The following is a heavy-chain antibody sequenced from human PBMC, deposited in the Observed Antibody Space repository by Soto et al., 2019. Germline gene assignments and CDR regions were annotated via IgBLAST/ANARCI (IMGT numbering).Heavy chain of an antibody. CDR2: IIPISGTA. CDR1: GDTFSSYA. J-gene: IGHJ6*02. Sequence: SVKVSCKASGDTFSSYAISWVRQAPGQGLESMGGIIPISGTANYAQKFQGRVTITADKSTSTAYMELSSLRSEDTAVYYCARXLIVVGRADYYYYGMDVWGQGTTVTVSS. CDR3: ARXLIVVGRADYYYYGMDV. V-gene: IGHV1-69*06. D-gene: IGHD2-21*01.